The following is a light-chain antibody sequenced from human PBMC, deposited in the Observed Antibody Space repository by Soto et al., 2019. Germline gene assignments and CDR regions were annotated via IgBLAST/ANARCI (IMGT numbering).Light chain of an antibody. CDR2: EVS. V-gene: IGLV2-8*01. Sequence: QAARTQPTSASGSPGQSVTISCTGTSSDVGGYKYVSWYQQHPDKAPKLMIYEVSERPSGVPDRFSGSKSGNTASLTVSGLQAEDEADYYCSSYAGSNNFVIFGGGTKLTVL. CDR1: SSDVGGYKY. CDR3: SSYAGSNNFVI. J-gene: IGLJ2*01.